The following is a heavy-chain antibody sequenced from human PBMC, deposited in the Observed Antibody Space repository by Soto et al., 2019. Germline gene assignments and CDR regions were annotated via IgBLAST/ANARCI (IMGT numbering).Heavy chain of an antibody. D-gene: IGHD3-9*01. J-gene: IGHJ5*02. V-gene: IGHV1-18*01. CDR2: ISPNSEKT. CDR1: GYTFSNFG. Sequence: ASVKVSCKASGYTFSNFGISWVRQAPGEGLEWMGWISPNSEKTKIAQRFQGRVTMTTDISTSTSYLELRGLTSDDTAVYYCTKDAKFDDINTRYFVNDLWG. CDR3: TKDAKFDDINTRYFVNDL.